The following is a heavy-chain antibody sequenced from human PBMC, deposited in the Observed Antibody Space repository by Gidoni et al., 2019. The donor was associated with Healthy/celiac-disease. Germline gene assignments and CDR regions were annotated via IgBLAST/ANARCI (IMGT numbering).Heavy chain of an antibody. CDR2: ISAYNGNT. CDR3: ARALGGLGATLTSAFDI. D-gene: IGHD1-26*01. CDR1: GYTFTSYG. V-gene: IGHV1-18*01. Sequence: QVQLVQSGAEVKKPGASVKVSCKASGYTFTSYGISWVRQAPGQGLEWMGWISAYNGNTNYAQKLQGRVTMTTDTSTSTAYMELRSLRSDDAAVYYCARALGGLGATLTSAFDIWGQGTMVTVSS. J-gene: IGHJ3*02.